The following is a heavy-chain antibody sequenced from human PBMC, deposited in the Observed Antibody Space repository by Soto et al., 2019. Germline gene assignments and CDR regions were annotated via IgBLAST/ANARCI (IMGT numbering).Heavy chain of an antibody. CDR3: AIDGSSPILGAFDI. J-gene: IGHJ3*02. CDR1: GFTFSRYW. D-gene: IGHD3-3*02. Sequence: EVQLVESGGGLVQPGGSLRLSCAASGFTFSRYWMSWVRQAPGKGLEWVANIKQDGNEKYYVDSVKGRFTISRDNAKNSLYLQMNGLTAEDTAVYYCAIDGSSPILGAFDIWGQGTMVTVSS. V-gene: IGHV3-7*01. CDR2: IKQDGNEK.